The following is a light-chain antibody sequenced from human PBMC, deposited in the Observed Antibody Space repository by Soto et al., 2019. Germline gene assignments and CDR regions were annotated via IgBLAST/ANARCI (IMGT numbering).Light chain of an antibody. CDR2: GAS. Sequence: EIVLTQSPGTLSLSPEERATLSCSSSQSVSSSYLAWYQQKPGQAPRLLIYGASSRATGIPDRFSGSGSGTDFTLTISRLEPEDFAVYYCQQYGSSPGTFGQGTKVDI. CDR1: QSVSSSY. V-gene: IGKV3-20*01. CDR3: QQYGSSPGT. J-gene: IGKJ1*01.